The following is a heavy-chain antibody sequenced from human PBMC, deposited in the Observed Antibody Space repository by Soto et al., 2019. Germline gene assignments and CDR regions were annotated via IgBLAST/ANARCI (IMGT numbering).Heavy chain of an antibody. CDR1: GGSISSYY. V-gene: IGHV4-4*07. Sequence: SETLSLTCTVSGGSISSYYWSWIRQPAGKGLEWIGRIYTSGSTNYNPSLTSRVTITVYTSKNQYSLTLSFTTAAAAAMSSCSRDRGSSTTSCYWSIQNDCCDGSSASVSFDPWGQGTLVTVSS. D-gene: IGHD2-2*01. CDR3: SRDRGSSTTSCYWSIQNDCCDGSSASVSFDP. J-gene: IGHJ5*02. CDR2: IYTSGST.